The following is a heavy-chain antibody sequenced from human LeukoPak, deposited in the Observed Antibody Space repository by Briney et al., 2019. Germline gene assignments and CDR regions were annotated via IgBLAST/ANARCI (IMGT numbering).Heavy chain of an antibody. CDR1: GYTFTGYY. D-gene: IGHD3-10*01. Sequence: ASVNVSCKASGYTFTGYYMHWVRQAPGQGLEWMGWINPNSGGTNSSQKFQDRVTLTRDTSISTAYMELGSLRSDDTAIYYCARAYGSGSSYHPDYWGQGTLVTVSP. CDR2: INPNSGGT. CDR3: ARAYGSGSSYHPDY. J-gene: IGHJ4*02. V-gene: IGHV1-2*02.